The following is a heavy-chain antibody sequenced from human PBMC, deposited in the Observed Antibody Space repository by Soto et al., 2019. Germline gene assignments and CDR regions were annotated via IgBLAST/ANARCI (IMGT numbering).Heavy chain of an antibody. CDR3: ARDSKDDSSGYYAGFDY. V-gene: IGHV3-33*01. Sequence: QVQLVESGGGVVRPGGPWGLSCAVSGLTFSSYGMNWSRQAPGKGLEWVAAIYYDGSNKYYADSVRGRFTISRDNFKNTLYLHMNSLRAEDTAVYYCARDSKDDSSGYYAGFDYWGQGTLVTVSS. J-gene: IGHJ4*02. D-gene: IGHD3-22*01. CDR2: IYYDGSNK. CDR1: GLTFSSYG.